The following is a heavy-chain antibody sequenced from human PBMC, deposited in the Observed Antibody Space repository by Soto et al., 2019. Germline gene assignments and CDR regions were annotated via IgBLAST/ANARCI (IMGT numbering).Heavy chain of an antibody. D-gene: IGHD2-8*01. CDR1: GFTFTSSA. Sequence: ASVKVSCKASGFTFTSSAVQWVRQARGQRLEWIGWIVVGSGNTNYAQKFQERVTITRDMSTSTAYMELSSLRSEDTAVYYCAADTTNPSVSDYWGQGTLVTVYS. CDR3: AADTTNPSVSDY. CDR2: IVVGSGNT. J-gene: IGHJ4*02. V-gene: IGHV1-58*01.